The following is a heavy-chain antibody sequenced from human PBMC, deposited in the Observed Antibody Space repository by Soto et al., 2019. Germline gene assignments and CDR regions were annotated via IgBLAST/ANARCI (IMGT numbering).Heavy chain of an antibody. CDR3: ARDREVDTAMVTADY. V-gene: IGHV1-46*01. J-gene: IGHJ4*02. CDR2: INPSGGST. CDR1: GYTFTSYY. Sequence: ASVKVSCKASGYTFTSYYMHWVRQAPGQGLEWMGIINPSGGSTSYAQKFQGRVTMTRDTSTSTVYMELSSLRSEDTAVYYCARDREVDTAMVTADYWGQGTLVTVSS. D-gene: IGHD5-18*01.